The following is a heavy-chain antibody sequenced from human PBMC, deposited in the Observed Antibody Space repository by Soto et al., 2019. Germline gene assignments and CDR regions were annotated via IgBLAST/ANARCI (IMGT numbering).Heavy chain of an antibody. D-gene: IGHD2-2*01. CDR3: ARGPRYCSSTSCFSGVTCFDP. Sequence: ASVKVSCKASGYTFTSYGISWVRQAPGQGLEWMGWISSYNGNTNYAQKVQGRVTMTTDKSTSTTYMELRSLRSDDTAVYYRARGPRYCSSTSCFSGVTCFDPWGQGTLVTVSS. CDR2: ISSYNGNT. CDR1: GYTFTSYG. V-gene: IGHV1-18*04. J-gene: IGHJ5*02.